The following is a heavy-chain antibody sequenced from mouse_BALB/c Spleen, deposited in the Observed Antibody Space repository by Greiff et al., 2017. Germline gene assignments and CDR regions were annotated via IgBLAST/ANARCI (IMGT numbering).Heavy chain of an antibody. V-gene: IGHV1S81*02. CDR3: AKGNYGVDY. CDR2: INPSNGRT. Sequence: QVQLQQPGAELVKPGASVKLSCKASGYTFTSYWMHWVKQRPGQGLEWIGEINPSNGRTNYNEKFKSKATLTVDKSSSTADMQLSSLTSEDSAVYYCAKGNYGVDYWGQGTTRTVSS. J-gene: IGHJ2*01. CDR1: GYTFTSYW. D-gene: IGHD2-1*01.